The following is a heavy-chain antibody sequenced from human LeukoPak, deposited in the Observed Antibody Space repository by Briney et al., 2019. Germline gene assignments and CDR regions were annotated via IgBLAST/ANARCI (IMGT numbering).Heavy chain of an antibody. CDR3: ARVPTVTNWFDP. J-gene: IGHJ5*02. V-gene: IGHV1-3*01. CDR2: INAGNGNT. D-gene: IGHD4-17*01. Sequence: GAPVKVSCKASGYTFTTYSIHWVRQAPGQGLEWMGWINAGNGNTEYSQKFQNRLTIIRDASATTAYMELRSLKSEDTAVYYCARVPTVTNWFDPWGQGTLVTVSS. CDR1: GYTFTTYS.